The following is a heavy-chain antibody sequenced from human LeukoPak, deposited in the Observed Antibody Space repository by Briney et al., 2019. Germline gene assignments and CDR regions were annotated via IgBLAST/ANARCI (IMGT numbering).Heavy chain of an antibody. D-gene: IGHD3-22*01. CDR3: AKHHSSGSQMDV. V-gene: IGHV3-43*01. CDR2: ISWDGSNT. CDR1: GFIFNEHS. Sequence: GGSLRLSCAASGFIFNEHSMHWVRLTPGKGLEWLSFISWDGSNTFYADSVKGRFTASRDNSKDSVYLQMNSLRSEDTALYYCAKHHSSGSQMDVWGQGTTVTVSS. J-gene: IGHJ6*02.